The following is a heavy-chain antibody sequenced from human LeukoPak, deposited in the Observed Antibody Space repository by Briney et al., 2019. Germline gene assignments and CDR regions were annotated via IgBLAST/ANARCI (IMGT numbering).Heavy chain of an antibody. D-gene: IGHD3-16*01. CDR2: IHTNTGDP. CDR3: ARLGGDS. J-gene: IGHJ4*02. CDR1: GYSFTSDA. Sequence: ASVKVSCKASGYSFTSDAMNWVRQAPGQGLEFMGRIHTNTGDPTYARGFTGRFVFSMDTSVSTAYLQINSLKAADTGIYFCARLGGDSWGQGTLVIVFS. V-gene: IGHV7-4-1*02.